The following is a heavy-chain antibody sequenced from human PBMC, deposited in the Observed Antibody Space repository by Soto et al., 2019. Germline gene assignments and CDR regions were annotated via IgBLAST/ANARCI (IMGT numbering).Heavy chain of an antibody. CDR1: GGTFNNYV. D-gene: IGHD2-2*01. J-gene: IGHJ4*02. Sequence: QVQLVQSGAEVKKPGSSVKVSCRASGGTFNNYVINWVRQAPGQGLEWLAGLIPIFGTANYAQMFQGRVTITADKSTSTAYMEMNSLRSEDTAVYYCAGRCDGTSCLGHFDYWGQGTLVTVSS. CDR2: LIPIFGTA. CDR3: AGRCDGTSCLGHFDY. V-gene: IGHV1-69*06.